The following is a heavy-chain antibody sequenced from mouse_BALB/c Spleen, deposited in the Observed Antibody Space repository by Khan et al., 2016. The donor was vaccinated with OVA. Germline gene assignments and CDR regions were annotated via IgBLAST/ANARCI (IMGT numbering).Heavy chain of an antibody. CDR3: ARNYDYDEGLAY. CDR2: IWSGGST. D-gene: IGHD2-4*01. CDR1: GFSLTTYG. V-gene: IGHV2-2*02. Sequence: QVQLKQSGPGLVQPSQSLSITCTVSGFSLTTYGVHWVRQSPRKGLEWLGVIWSGGSTDYNAAFISRLSISKDSSKSQVFFKMNSLQVNDTAIYYCARNYDYDEGLAYWGQGTLVTVSA. J-gene: IGHJ3*01.